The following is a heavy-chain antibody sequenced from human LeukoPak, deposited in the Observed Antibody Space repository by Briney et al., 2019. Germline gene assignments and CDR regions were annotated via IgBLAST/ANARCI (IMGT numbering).Heavy chain of an antibody. Sequence: MPSETLSLTCTVSGGSISSGSYYWSWIRQPAGKGLEWIGRIYTSGSTNYNPSLKSRVTISVDTSKNQFSLKLSSVTAADTAVYYCARGRYYYDSSGYYYEYYFDYWGQGTLVTVSS. J-gene: IGHJ4*02. V-gene: IGHV4-61*02. CDR3: ARGRYYYDSSGYYYEYYFDY. CDR1: GGSISSGSYY. D-gene: IGHD3-22*01. CDR2: IYTSGST.